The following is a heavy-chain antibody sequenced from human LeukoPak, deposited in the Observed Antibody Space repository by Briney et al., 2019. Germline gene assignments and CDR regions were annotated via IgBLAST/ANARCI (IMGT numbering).Heavy chain of an antibody. D-gene: IGHD3-3*01. J-gene: IGHJ6*02. CDR2: INPSGGST. Sequence: ASVKVSCKASGYTFTSYYMHWVRQAPGQGLEWMGIINPSGGSTSYAQKFQGRVTMTRDTSTSTVYMELSSLRSEDTAVYYCARETPHPPSTYYDFWSGYLGPPYYYGMDVWGQGTTVTVSS. CDR1: GYTFTSYY. CDR3: ARETPHPPSTYYDFWSGYLGPPYYYGMDV. V-gene: IGHV1-46*01.